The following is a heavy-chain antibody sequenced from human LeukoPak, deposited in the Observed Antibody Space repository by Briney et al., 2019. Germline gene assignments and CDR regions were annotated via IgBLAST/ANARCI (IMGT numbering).Heavy chain of an antibody. CDR2: INPNSGDT. CDR1: GYTFTGYY. D-gene: IGHD3-22*01. J-gene: IGHJ4*02. V-gene: IGHV1-2*02. CDR3: ARGRREYYYDSSGYYYY. Sequence: ASVKVSCKASGYTFTGYYMHWVRQAPGQGLEWMGWINPNSGDTNYAQKFQGRVTMTRDTSISTAYMELSRLRSDDTAVYYCARGRREYYYDSSGYYYYWGQGTLVTVSS.